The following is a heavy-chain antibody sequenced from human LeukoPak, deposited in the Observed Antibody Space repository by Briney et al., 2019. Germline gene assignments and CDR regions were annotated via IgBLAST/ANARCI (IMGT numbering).Heavy chain of an antibody. Sequence: PGGSLRLSCAASGFTFDDYAMHWVRQAPGKGLEWVSGISWNSGSIGYADSVKGRFTISRDNAKNSLYLQMNSLRAEDTALYYCAKDPRPYCSSTSCLTNYFDYWGQGTLVTVSS. CDR1: GFTFDDYA. J-gene: IGHJ4*02. CDR3: AKDPRPYCSSTSCLTNYFDY. CDR2: ISWNSGSI. D-gene: IGHD2-2*01. V-gene: IGHV3-9*01.